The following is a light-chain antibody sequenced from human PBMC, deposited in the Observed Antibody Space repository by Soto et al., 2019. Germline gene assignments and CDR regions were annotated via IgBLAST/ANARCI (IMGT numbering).Light chain of an antibody. Sequence: SALTQPASVSGSPGQSITISCTGTSSDIGGYVYVSWYQQLPGKAPKLTIYDVSNRPSGVSNRFSGSKSGNTASLTISGLQAEDEADYYCSSYASSNTLLFGGGTKVTVL. J-gene: IGLJ2*01. CDR2: DVS. CDR1: SSDIGGYVY. CDR3: SSYASSNTLL. V-gene: IGLV2-14*03.